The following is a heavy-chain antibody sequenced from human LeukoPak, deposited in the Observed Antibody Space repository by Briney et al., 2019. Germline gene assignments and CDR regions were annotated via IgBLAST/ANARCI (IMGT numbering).Heavy chain of an antibody. CDR3: ARGGYSSGWYYFDY. CDR1: GYTFTGYY. Sequence: GASVKVSCKASGYTFTGYYMHWVRQAPGQGLEWMGRINPNSGGTNYAQKFQGRVTMTRDTSISTAHMELSRLRSDDTAVYYCARGGYSSGWYYFDYWGQGTLVTVSS. V-gene: IGHV1-2*06. CDR2: INPNSGGT. J-gene: IGHJ4*02. D-gene: IGHD6-19*01.